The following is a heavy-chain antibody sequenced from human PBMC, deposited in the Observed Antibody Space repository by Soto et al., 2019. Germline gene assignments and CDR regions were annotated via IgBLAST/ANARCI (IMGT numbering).Heavy chain of an antibody. Sequence: EVQLVESGGGLIQPGGSLRLSCAASGFTVSSNYMTWVRQAPGKGLEWVSLIYADGRTYYADSVKGRFTISRDNSKNTLYLHMNSLRTEDTAMYYCARERDTTGYSLAYWGQGTLVTVSS. J-gene: IGHJ4*02. CDR2: IYADGRT. CDR1: GFTVSSNY. CDR3: ARERDTTGYSLAY. D-gene: IGHD3-22*01. V-gene: IGHV3-53*01.